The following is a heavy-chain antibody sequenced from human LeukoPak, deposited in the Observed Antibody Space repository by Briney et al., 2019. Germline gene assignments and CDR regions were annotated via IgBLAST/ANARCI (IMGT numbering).Heavy chain of an antibody. J-gene: IGHJ4*02. V-gene: IGHV1-2*02. D-gene: IGHD2-2*01. CDR2: INPNSGGT. CDR3: VRVGFTTSWSNFDY. CDR1: GYTFTGYY. Sequence: ASVKVSCKASGYTFTGYYMHWVRQAPGQGLEWMGWINPNSGGTNYAQKFQGRVTMASDTSISTAYMELNSLISDDTAVYYCVRVGFTTSWSNFDYWGQGTLVTVSS.